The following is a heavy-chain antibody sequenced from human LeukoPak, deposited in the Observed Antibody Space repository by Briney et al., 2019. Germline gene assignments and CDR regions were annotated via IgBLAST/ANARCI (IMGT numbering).Heavy chain of an antibody. D-gene: IGHD2-2*01. CDR1: GYTFTGYY. CDR2: INPNSGGT. J-gene: IGHJ1*01. V-gene: IGHV1-2*02. CDR3: ARDRSYCSSTSCPDFQH. Sequence: ASVKVSCKASGYTFTGYYMHWVRQAPGQGLEWMGWINPNSGGTNYAQKFQGRVTMTRDTSISTAYMELSRLRSDDTAVYYCARDRSYCSSTSCPDFQHWGQGTLVIVSS.